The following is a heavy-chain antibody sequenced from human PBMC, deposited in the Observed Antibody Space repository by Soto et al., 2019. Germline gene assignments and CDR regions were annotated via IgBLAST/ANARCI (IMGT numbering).Heavy chain of an antibody. J-gene: IGHJ3*02. CDR3: ARIQIGYDAFDI. CDR2: ISSSSSYI. CDR1: GFTFSSYS. V-gene: IGHV3-21*01. Sequence: EVQLVESGGGLVKPGGSLRLSCAASGFTFSSYSMNWVRQAPGKGLEWVSSISSSSSYIDYADSVKGRVTISRDNAKNSMYPQMNSLRAEDTAVYYCARIQIGYDAFDIWGQGTMVTVSS. D-gene: IGHD2-15*01.